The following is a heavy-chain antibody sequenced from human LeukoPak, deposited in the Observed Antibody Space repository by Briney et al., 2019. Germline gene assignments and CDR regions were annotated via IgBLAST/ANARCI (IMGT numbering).Heavy chain of an antibody. Sequence: SETLSLTCAVYGGSFSAYYWSWIGQPPGKGLEWIGEINHSGSTNYNPSLKSRVTISVDTSKNQFSLKLTSVTAADTAVYYCVRFCCTFSCYSLVVWGKGTTVTVSS. J-gene: IGHJ6*04. V-gene: IGHV4-34*01. CDR3: VRFCCTFSCYSLVV. CDR2: INHSGST. D-gene: IGHD2-15*01. CDR1: GGSFSAYY.